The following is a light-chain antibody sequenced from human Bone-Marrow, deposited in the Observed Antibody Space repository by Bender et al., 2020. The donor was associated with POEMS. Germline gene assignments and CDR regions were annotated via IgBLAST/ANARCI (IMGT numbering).Light chain of an antibody. Sequence: QSALTQPASVSGSRGQSITISCTGTSSNLGAFNLVSWYQQHPGKAPKLIFYESNQRPSGVSNRFSASKSGNPASLTISGRQDDDEADYYFCSYAGDVVFGGGTKLPVL. CDR1: SSNLGAFNL. V-gene: IGLV2-23*01. CDR2: ESN. J-gene: IGLJ2*01. CDR3: CSYAGDVV.